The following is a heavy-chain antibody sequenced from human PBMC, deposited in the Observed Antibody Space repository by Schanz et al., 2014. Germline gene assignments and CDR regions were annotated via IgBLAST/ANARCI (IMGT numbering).Heavy chain of an antibody. D-gene: IGHD6-19*01. CDR3: ARLWGGWRIPDY. CDR1: GGSFSGYY. Sequence: QVQLQESGPGLVKPSETLSLTCAVYGGSFSGYYWSWIRQPPGKGLEWIGSIYYSGSTYYNASLTCRVPIPVDTSKNHFPLNLTSVTAADSAVYYCARLWGGWRIPDYWGQGTLVTVSS. V-gene: IGHV4-59*08. CDR2: IYYSGST. J-gene: IGHJ4*02.